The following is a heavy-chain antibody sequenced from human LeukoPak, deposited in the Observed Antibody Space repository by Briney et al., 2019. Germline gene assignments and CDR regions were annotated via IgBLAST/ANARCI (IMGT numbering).Heavy chain of an antibody. CDR3: ARGELYYYYYYGMDV. D-gene: IGHD2-8*01. J-gene: IGHJ6*02. V-gene: IGHV4-34*01. Sequence: SEALSLTCAVYGGSFSGYYWSWIRQPPGKGLEWIGEINHSGSTNYNPSLKSRVTISVDTSKNQFSLKLSSVTAADTAVYYCARGELYYYYYYGMDVWGQGTTVTVSS. CDR2: INHSGST. CDR1: GGSFSGYY.